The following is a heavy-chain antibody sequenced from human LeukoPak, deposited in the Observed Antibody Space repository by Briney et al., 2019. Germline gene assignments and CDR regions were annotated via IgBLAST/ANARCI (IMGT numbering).Heavy chain of an antibody. V-gene: IGHV3-30*02. D-gene: IGHD6-19*01. J-gene: IGHJ4*02. CDR1: GFTFSNYG. CDR3: AKVLGLYASGRYFPDY. Sequence: GGSLRLSCAASGFTFSNYGIKWVRQAPGKGLEWVAFIRYDGSNEFYGDFVKGRFTISRGNSKNTLYLQMNSLRPEDTAVYYCAKVLGLYASGRYFPDYWGQGTLVTVSS. CDR2: IRYDGSNE.